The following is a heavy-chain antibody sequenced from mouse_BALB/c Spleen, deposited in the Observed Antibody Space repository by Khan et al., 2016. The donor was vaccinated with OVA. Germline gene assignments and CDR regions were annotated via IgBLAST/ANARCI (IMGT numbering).Heavy chain of an antibody. CDR1: GYTFTSYV. CDR2: IYPFNDDT. V-gene: IGHV1S136*01. D-gene: IGHD1-1*01. CDR3: APVGNYYVSFAY. J-gene: IGHJ3*01. Sequence: EVQLQESGPELVKPGASVTMSCKASGYTFTSYVMHWVKQKPGLGLEWIGYIYPFNDDTTYNEKFKGKATLTSDKSSSTAYMELSSLTSEDSAVYYCAPVGNYYVSFAYWGQGTLVTVSA.